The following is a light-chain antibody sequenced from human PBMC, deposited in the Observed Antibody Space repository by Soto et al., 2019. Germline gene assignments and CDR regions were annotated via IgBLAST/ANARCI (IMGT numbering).Light chain of an antibody. CDR3: QQRSNLPPT. CDR2: GAS. Sequence: AIRMTQSPSSFSASTGDRVTISCRASQDIGTSLAWYQQKPGKAPKLLISGASTLQIGVPSRFSGSGSGTDFTLTISSLEPEDFAIYYCQQRSNLPPTFGQGTRLEIK. V-gene: IGKV1-8*01. J-gene: IGKJ5*01. CDR1: QDIGTS.